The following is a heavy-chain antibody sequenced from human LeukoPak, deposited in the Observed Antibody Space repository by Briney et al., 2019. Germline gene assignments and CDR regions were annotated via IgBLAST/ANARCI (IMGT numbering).Heavy chain of an antibody. CDR1: GFTFSSYG. CDR2: ISYDGSNK. J-gene: IGHJ4*02. CDR3: ARPVVLGAYLRGAYYFDS. Sequence: PGGSLRLSCAASGFTFSSYGMHWVRQAPGKGLEWVAVISYDGSNKYYADSVKGRFTISRDNSKNTLYLQTNSLRVEDTAVYYCARPVVLGAYLRGAYYFDSWGQGTLATVSS. V-gene: IGHV3-30*03. D-gene: IGHD3-16*01.